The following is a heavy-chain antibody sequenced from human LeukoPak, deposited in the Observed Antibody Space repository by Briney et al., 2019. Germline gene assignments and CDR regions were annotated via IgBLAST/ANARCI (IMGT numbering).Heavy chain of an antibody. CDR2: INHSGST. CDR3: ARGLVKGIARFDY. CDR1: GGSFSGDY. J-gene: IGHJ4*02. Sequence: SETLSLTCAVYGGSFSGDYWSWIRQPPGKGLEWIGEINHSGSTNYNPSLKSRVTISVDTSKNQFSLKLSSVTAADTAVYYCARGLVKGIARFDYWGQGTLVTVSS. V-gene: IGHV4-34*01. D-gene: IGHD2-21*01.